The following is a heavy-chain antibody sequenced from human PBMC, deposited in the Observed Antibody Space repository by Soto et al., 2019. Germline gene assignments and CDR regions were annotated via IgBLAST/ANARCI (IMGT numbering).Heavy chain of an antibody. D-gene: IGHD3-3*01. Sequence: SVKVSCKASGGTFSSYAVSWVRQAPGQGLEWMGGIIPIFGTANYAQKFQGRVTITADESTSTAYMELSSLRSEDTAVYYCARGPSLEWLFPPQFDYWGQGTLVTVSS. J-gene: IGHJ4*02. V-gene: IGHV1-69*13. CDR2: IIPIFGTA. CDR3: ARGPSLEWLFPPQFDY. CDR1: GGTFSSYA.